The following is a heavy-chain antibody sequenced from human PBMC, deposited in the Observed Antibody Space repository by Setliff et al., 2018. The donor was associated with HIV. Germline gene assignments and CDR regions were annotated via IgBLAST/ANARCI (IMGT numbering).Heavy chain of an antibody. J-gene: IGHJ4*02. Sequence: SETLSLTCTVSGGSISSGTYYWGWIRHPPGKGLEYIGTMYYSGSTYYNPSLRSRVTISVDTSKNHISLRLSSVTAADTAVYYCARHVTVVAYFETLAGSFNYWGQGTLVTVSS. CDR3: ARHVTVVAYFETLAGSFNY. V-gene: IGHV4-39*01. CDR1: GGSISSGTYY. CDR2: MYYSGST. D-gene: IGHD2-21*01.